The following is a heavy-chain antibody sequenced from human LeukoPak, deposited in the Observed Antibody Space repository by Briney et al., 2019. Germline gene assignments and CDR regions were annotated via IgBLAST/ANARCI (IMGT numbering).Heavy chain of an antibody. CDR1: GFTFSNYA. D-gene: IGHD3-10*02. CDR2: ISDSGYSI. CDR3: AELGITMIGGV. Sequence: GGSLRLSWAASGFTFSNYAMTWVRQAPGKGLEWVSTISDSGYSIYYADSVKGRFTISRDNSKNTLYLQLNSLRAEDTAVYYCAELGITMIGGVWGKGTTVTISS. J-gene: IGHJ6*04. V-gene: IGHV3-23*01.